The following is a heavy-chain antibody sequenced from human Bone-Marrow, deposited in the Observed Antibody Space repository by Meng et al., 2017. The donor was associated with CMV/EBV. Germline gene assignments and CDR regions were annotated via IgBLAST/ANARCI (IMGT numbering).Heavy chain of an antibody. Sequence: QFQLVRSGAEVKRPGSSVTVSCKASGGTFSRYACSWVRPGPGQGLEWIGGIIPIFGTANYAQKFQGRVTITADESTSTAYMELSSLRSEDTAVYYCAWGGRWYRFDYWGQGTLVTVSS. CDR3: AWGGRWYRFDY. CDR2: IIPIFGTA. D-gene: IGHD3-16*01. CDR1: GGTFSRYA. J-gene: IGHJ4*02. V-gene: IGHV1-69*12.